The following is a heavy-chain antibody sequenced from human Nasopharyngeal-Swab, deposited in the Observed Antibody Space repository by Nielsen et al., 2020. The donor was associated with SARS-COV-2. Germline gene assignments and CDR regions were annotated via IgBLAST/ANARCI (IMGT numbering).Heavy chain of an antibody. Sequence: GGSLRLSCAASGFTFSGSAMHWVRQASGKGLEWVGRIRSKANSYATAYAASVKGRFTISRDDSKNTAYLQMNSLETEDTAVYYCTRLRYSSGLDYWGQGTLDTVSS. CDR2: IRSKANSYAT. D-gene: IGHD6-25*01. CDR1: GFTFSGSA. V-gene: IGHV3-73*01. CDR3: TRLRYSSGLDY. J-gene: IGHJ4*02.